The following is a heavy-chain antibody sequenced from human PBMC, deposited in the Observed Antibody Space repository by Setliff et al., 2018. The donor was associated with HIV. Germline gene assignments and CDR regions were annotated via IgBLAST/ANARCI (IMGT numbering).Heavy chain of an antibody. J-gene: IGHJ5*02. Sequence: SETLSLTCAVYSAPFSGFHWGWIRQSPGKGLEWIGEIDHSGSTKYNPSLKSRVTLSVDTSKIQFSLKIDSVIAADTAVYFCARVGTTVTTRETYKWFDPWGQGTLVTVSS. V-gene: IGHV4-34*01. CDR1: SAPFSGFH. CDR2: IDHSGST. CDR3: ARVGTTVTTRETYKWFDP. D-gene: IGHD4-17*01.